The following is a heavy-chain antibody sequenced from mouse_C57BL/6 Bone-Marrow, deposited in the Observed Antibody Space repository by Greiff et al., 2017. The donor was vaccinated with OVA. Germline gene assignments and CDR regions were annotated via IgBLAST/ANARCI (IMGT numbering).Heavy chain of an antibody. D-gene: IGHD1-1*01. Sequence: QVQLQQSDAELVKPGASVKISCKVSGYPFTDHTIHWMKQRPEQGLDWIGYIYPRDGSTKYNEKFKGKATLTADKSSSTAYMQLNSLTSEDSAVYFCARPDYYGSSWFAYWGQGTLVTVSA. J-gene: IGHJ3*01. V-gene: IGHV1-78*01. CDR1: GYPFTDHT. CDR3: ARPDYYGSSWFAY. CDR2: IYPRDGST.